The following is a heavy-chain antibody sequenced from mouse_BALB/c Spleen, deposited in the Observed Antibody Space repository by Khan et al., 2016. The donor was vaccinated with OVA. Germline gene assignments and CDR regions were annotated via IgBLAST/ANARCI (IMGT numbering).Heavy chain of an antibody. Sequence: QVQLKQSGPGLVAPSQSLSITCTVSGFSLTSYGVHWVRQPPGKGLEWLGVVWAGGSTNYNSALMSRLSISKDNSKSQVFLKMNSLQTDDTAMYYCARAYGFSYWYFDVWGAGTTVTVSS. V-gene: IGHV2-9*02. D-gene: IGHD1-1*01. J-gene: IGHJ1*01. CDR2: VWAGGST. CDR3: ARAYGFSYWYFDV. CDR1: GFSLTSYG.